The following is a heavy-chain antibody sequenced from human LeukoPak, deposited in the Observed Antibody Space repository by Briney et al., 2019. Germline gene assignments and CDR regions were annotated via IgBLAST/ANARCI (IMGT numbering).Heavy chain of an antibody. CDR1: GFTFSSYA. V-gene: IGHV3-21*01. J-gene: IGHJ4*02. CDR3: AREVLIVVEPAANTIDY. Sequence: GRSLRLSCAASGFTFSSYAMHWVRQAPGKGLEWVSAISKSGTYIKYADSVKGRFTVSRDNAKNPLFLQMNSLRVEDTAVYFCAREVLIVVEPAANTIDYWGQGTRVTVSS. D-gene: IGHD2-2*01. CDR2: ISKSGTYI.